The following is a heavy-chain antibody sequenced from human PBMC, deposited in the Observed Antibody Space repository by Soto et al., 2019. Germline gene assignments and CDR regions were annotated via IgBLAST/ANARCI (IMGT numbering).Heavy chain of an antibody. Sequence: EVQLLESGGGLVQPGKSLRLSCAASGFTFSSYAMNWVRQAPGKGLEWVSVISGSGGNTNYADSVKGRFTISRDNSKNTVFLQMNRLRAEDTAVYYCATESFDYWGQGTLVTVSS. J-gene: IGHJ4*02. CDR2: ISGSGGNT. CDR3: ATESFDY. V-gene: IGHV3-23*01. CDR1: GFTFSSYA.